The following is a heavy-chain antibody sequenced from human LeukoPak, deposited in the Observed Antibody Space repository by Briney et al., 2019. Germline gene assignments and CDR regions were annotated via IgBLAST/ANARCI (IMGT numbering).Heavy chain of an antibody. CDR3: ARDRVYYYGSGSYYLDY. Sequence: SVKVSCKASGGTFSSYAISWVRQAPGQGLEWMGGIIPIFGTANYAQKFQGRVTITADESTSTAYMELSSLRSEDTAVYYCARDRVYYYGSGSYYLDYWGQGTLVTVSS. J-gene: IGHJ4*02. V-gene: IGHV1-69*13. CDR2: IIPIFGTA. CDR1: GGTFSSYA. D-gene: IGHD3-10*01.